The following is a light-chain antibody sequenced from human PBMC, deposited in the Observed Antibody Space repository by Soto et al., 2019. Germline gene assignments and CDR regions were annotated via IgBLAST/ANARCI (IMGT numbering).Light chain of an antibody. CDR1: QGIDSW. Sequence: DMEIAQSQPSVSASVGDRVTLKCRASQGIDSWLAWYQQKPGKAPNLLIYAASTLQSGVPSRFSGSGAGTDFTLTISSLQPEEFATSYCQQANSFPLTVGGGTKVDIK. V-gene: IGKV1-12*01. CDR3: QQANSFPLT. J-gene: IGKJ4*01. CDR2: AAS.